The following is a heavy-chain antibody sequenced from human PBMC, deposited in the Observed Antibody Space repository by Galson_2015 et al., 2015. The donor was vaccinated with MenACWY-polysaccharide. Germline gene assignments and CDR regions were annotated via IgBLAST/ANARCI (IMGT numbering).Heavy chain of an antibody. Sequence: ETLSLTCAVSGYSISSGYYWGWIRQPPGKGLEWIVSIYHSGSTYYNPSLKSRVTISVDTSKNQFSLKLSSVTAADTAVYYCARVEKYSGSYYILHWGQGTLVTVSS. CDR2: IYHSGST. V-gene: IGHV4-38-2*01. CDR3: ARVEKYSGSYYILH. J-gene: IGHJ4*02. D-gene: IGHD1-26*01. CDR1: GYSISSGYY.